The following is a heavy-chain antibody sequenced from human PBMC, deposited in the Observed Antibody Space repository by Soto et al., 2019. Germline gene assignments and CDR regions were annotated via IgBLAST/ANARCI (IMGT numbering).Heavy chain of an antibody. Sequence: EVQLLESGGGLVQPGGSLRLSCTASGFTFSNSAMTWVRQAPGKGLEWVSIISAAGRGAYHADSVKGRFTISRDNSKNTLYLRMTSLRAEDTAVYYCAKDGHWLDVLLDSWGQGTLVTVSS. CDR1: GFTFSNSA. V-gene: IGHV3-23*01. J-gene: IGHJ4*02. D-gene: IGHD6-19*01. CDR3: AKDGHWLDVLLDS. CDR2: ISAAGRGA.